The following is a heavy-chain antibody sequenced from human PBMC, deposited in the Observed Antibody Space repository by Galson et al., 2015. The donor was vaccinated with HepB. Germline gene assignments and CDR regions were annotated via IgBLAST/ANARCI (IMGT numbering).Heavy chain of an antibody. J-gene: IGHJ3*02. D-gene: IGHD3-22*01. Sequence: SVKVSCKASGYTFTSYAMNWVRQAPGQGLEWMGWINTNTGNPTYAQGFTGRFVFSLDTSVSTAYLQISSLKAEDTAVYYCARDRYRDSSCYYDPDAFDIWGQGTMVTVSS. CDR2: INTNTGNP. CDR3: ARDRYRDSSCYYDPDAFDI. V-gene: IGHV7-4-1*02. CDR1: GYTFTSYA.